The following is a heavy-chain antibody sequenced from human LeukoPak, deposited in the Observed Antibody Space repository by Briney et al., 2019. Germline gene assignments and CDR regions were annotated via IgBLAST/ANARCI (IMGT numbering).Heavy chain of an antibody. J-gene: IGHJ4*02. V-gene: IGHV2-5*01. Sequence: SGPTLLHPTRTLTLTFTFSVVSLDTRGWGGGWVRQPPEKALEWLSLKYWNDDKRYSQSLTSRLTITKDTSKNQVVLTMTNMDPVDTGTYFCAHIYNSGWYPFDYWGQGTLVTVSS. CDR2: KYWNDDK. D-gene: IGHD6-19*01. CDR1: VVSLDTRGWG. CDR3: AHIYNSGWYPFDY.